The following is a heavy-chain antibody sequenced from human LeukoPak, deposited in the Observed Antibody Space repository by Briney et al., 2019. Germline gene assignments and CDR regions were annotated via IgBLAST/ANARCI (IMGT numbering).Heavy chain of an antibody. J-gene: IGHJ2*01. V-gene: IGHV4-59*08. Sequence: SETLSLTCTVSGGSISSYYWSWIRQPPGKGLEWIGYIYYSGSTNYNPSLKSRVTISVDTSKNQFSLKLSSVTAADTAVYYCARRVAAADWYFDLWGRGTLVTVSS. CDR3: ARRVAAADWYFDL. D-gene: IGHD6-13*01. CDR1: GGSISSYY. CDR2: IYYSGST.